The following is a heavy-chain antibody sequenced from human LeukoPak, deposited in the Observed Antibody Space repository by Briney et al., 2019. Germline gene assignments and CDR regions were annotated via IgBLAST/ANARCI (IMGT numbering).Heavy chain of an antibody. V-gene: IGHV3-7*04. CDR2: IKQDGYEK. D-gene: IGHD3-9*01. CDR3: ARDRRYYDILTGYYGAFDI. J-gene: IGHJ3*02. CDR1: GFTFSSYW. Sequence: PGGSLRLSCAASGFTFSSYWMSWVRQAPGKGLEWVANIKQDGYEKYYVDSVKGRFTISRDNAKNSLYLQMNSLRAEDTAVYYGARDRRYYDILTGYYGAFDIWGQGTMVTVSS.